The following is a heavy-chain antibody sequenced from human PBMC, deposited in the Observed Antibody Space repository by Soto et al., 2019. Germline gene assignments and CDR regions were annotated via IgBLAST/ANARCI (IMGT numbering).Heavy chain of an antibody. Sequence: ASLKVSCKASGYTFTSYYMHWVRQAPGQGLEWMGIINPSGGSTTYAQKFQGRVTMTRDTSTTTVYMELTSLRSEDTAVYYCARGMEKGHQLVPFYYYGMDVWGQGTTVTVSS. V-gene: IGHV1-46*01. CDR2: INPSGGST. CDR1: GYTFTSYY. CDR3: ARGMEKGHQLVPFYYYGMDV. J-gene: IGHJ6*02. D-gene: IGHD2-2*01.